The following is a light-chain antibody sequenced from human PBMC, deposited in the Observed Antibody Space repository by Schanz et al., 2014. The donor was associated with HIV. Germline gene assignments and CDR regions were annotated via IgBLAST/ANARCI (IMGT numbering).Light chain of an antibody. V-gene: IGLV2-23*01. CDR1: SSNIGTYDL. Sequence: QSVLTQPASVSGSPGQSITISCTGTSSNIGTYDLVSWYQQHPGKAPKVIIYEDYKRPSGVSNRFSGSKSGNTASLTISGLRAEDEADYHCCSYAGNTPWVFGGGTKLTVL. CDR3: CSYAGNTPWV. J-gene: IGLJ3*02. CDR2: EDY.